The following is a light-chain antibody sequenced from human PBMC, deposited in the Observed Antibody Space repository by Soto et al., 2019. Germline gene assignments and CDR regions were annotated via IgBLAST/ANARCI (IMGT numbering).Light chain of an antibody. Sequence: VLTQSPGTLSLSPGESATLSCRASQSVSSSYLAWYQQKPGQAPRLLIYGAYSRATGIPDRFSGSGSGTDFTLTISRLEPEDFAVFYCQQYYNWPTWTFGQGTKVDIK. V-gene: IGKV3-20*01. J-gene: IGKJ1*01. CDR1: QSVSSSY. CDR3: QQYYNWPTWT. CDR2: GAY.